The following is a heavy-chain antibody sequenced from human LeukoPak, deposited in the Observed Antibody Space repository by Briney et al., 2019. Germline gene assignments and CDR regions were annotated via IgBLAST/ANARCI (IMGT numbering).Heavy chain of an antibody. CDR3: ARSEAGYCSGTSCRPDFDY. CDR2: INHSGST. V-gene: IGHV4-34*01. J-gene: IGHJ4*02. CDR1: GFTFSSYA. Sequence: PGGSLRLSCAASGFTFSSYAMSWIRQPPGKGLEWIGEINHSGSTNYNPSLKSRVTISVDTSKNQFSLKLSSVTAADTAVYYCARSEAGYCSGTSCRPDFDYWGQGTLVTVSS. D-gene: IGHD2-2*01.